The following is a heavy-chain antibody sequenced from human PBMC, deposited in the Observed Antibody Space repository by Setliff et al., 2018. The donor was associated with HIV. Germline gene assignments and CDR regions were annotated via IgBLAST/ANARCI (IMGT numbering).Heavy chain of an antibody. D-gene: IGHD3-22*01. J-gene: IGHJ4*02. CDR2: LWCDGIRK. CDR1: GVTLRSYG. V-gene: IGHV3-33*01. CDR3: ARDDDTTSHYGLFEF. Sequence: GGSMRLSCAASGVTLRSYGMHWVRQAPGKGLEWVTVLWCDGIRKYYADSVKGRFTISRDASKNTVYLQMNSLRAEDTAVYYCARDDDTTSHYGLFEFWGQGTLVTAPQ.